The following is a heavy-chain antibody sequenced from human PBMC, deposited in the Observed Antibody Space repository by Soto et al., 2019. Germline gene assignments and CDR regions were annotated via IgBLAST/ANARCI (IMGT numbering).Heavy chain of an antibody. D-gene: IGHD5-18*01. CDR3: GRCIQGDYYYGMDV. CDR1: GYTFYSHS. V-gene: IGHV1-18*01. J-gene: IGHJ6*02. Sequence: QAQLVQSGAEVRKPGASVKVSCKASGYTFYSHSISWVRQAPGQGLEWMGRINADYGNTQYAQKFRGRVTMTTDTSTTTVYMELTNLRSDDTAVYYCGRCIQGDYYYGMDVWGQGTTVTVSS. CDR2: INADYGNT.